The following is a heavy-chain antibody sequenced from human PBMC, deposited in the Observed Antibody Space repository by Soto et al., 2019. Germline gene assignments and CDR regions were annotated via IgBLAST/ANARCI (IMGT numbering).Heavy chain of an antibody. V-gene: IGHV4-4*02. D-gene: IGHD1-20*01. CDR2: IYHSGST. J-gene: IGHJ6*02. CDR3: ARDNWSGYYYYGMDV. CDR1: GGSISSSNW. Sequence: SETLSLTCAVSGGSISSSNWWSWVRQPPGKGLEWIGEIYHSGSTNYNPSLKSRVTISVDKSKNQFSLKLSSVTAADTAVYYCARDNWSGYYYYGMDVWGQGTTVTVSS.